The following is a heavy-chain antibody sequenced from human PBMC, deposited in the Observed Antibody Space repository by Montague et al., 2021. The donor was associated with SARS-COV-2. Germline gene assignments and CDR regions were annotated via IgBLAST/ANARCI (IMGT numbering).Heavy chain of an antibody. Sequence: SETLSLTCTVSDGPISRNYWNWIRQPPGKGLEWIGDIYYSGSTNCNPSLKSRVTISVDTSKNQFSLKLSSVTAADTAVYHCARGGGNSADHYYDGMDVWGQGTTVTVSS. CDR1: DGPISRNY. D-gene: IGHD4-23*01. J-gene: IGHJ6*02. V-gene: IGHV4-59*01. CDR3: ARGGGNSADHYYDGMDV. CDR2: IYYSGST.